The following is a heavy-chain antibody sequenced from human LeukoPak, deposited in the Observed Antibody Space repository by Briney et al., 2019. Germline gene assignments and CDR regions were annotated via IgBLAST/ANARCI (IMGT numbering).Heavy chain of an antibody. CDR2: INHSGST. CDR3: ARWNYSNSLYYCGMDV. D-gene: IGHD4-11*01. J-gene: IGHJ6*02. V-gene: IGHV4-34*01. CDR1: GGSFSGYY. Sequence: SETLSLTCAVYGGSFSGYYWSWIRQPPGKGLEWIGEINHSGSTNYNPSLKSRVTISVDTSKNQFSLKLSSVTAADTAVYYCARWNYSNSLYYCGMDVWGQGTTVTVSS.